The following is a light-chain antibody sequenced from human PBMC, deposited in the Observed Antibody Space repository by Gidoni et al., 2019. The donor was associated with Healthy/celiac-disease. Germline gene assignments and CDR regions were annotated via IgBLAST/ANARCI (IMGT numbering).Light chain of an antibody. V-gene: IGKV1-5*03. CDR3: QQYNSYSGT. CDR1: QSISSW. Sequence: DIQMTQSPSTLSASVGDRVTITCRASQSISSWLAWYQQKPGKAPKLLIYKASSLESWVPSRFSGSGSGTEFTLTISSLQPDDFATYYYQQYNSYSGTFGQGTKVEIK. CDR2: KAS. J-gene: IGKJ1*01.